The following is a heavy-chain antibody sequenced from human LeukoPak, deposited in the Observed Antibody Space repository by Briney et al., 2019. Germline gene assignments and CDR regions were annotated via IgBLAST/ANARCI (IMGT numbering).Heavy chain of an antibody. CDR3: ARDLRYYDSNEGAYFDY. CDR1: GFTFSSYS. V-gene: IGHV3-21*01. J-gene: IGHJ4*02. D-gene: IGHD3-22*01. Sequence: GGSLRLSCAASGFTFSSYSMNWVRQAPGKGLEWVSSISSSSSYIYYADSVKGRFTISRDNAKNSLYLQMNSLRAEDTAVYYCARDLRYYDSNEGAYFDYWGQGTLVTASS. CDR2: ISSSSSYI.